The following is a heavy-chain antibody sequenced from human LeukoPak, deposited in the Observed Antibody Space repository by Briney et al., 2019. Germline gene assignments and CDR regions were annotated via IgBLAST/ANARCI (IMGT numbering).Heavy chain of an antibody. V-gene: IGHV4-61*01. D-gene: IGHD6-19*01. CDR3: ATIDSGY. CDR2: IYYSGST. CDR1: GGSVSSGSYY. J-gene: IGHJ4*02. Sequence: SETLSLTCTVSGGSVSSGSYYWSWIRQPPGKGLEWIGYIYYSGSTNYNPSLESRVTISVDTSKNQFSLKLSSVTAADTAVYYCATIDSGYWGQGTLVTVSS.